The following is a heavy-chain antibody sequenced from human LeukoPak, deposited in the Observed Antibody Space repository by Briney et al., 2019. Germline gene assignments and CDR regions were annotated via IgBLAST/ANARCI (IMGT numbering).Heavy chain of an antibody. CDR2: IYYTGST. J-gene: IGHJ4*02. V-gene: IGHV4-59*01. CDR1: GGSISWYY. D-gene: IGHD1-26*01. Sequence: SETLSLTCAVYGGSISWYYWSWIRQPPGKGLEWIGYIYYTGSTNYNPSLKSRVTISVDTPRDDFSLKLTSVTAADTAVYYCASFSGTSRFEYWGQGILVTVSS. CDR3: ASFSGTSRFEY.